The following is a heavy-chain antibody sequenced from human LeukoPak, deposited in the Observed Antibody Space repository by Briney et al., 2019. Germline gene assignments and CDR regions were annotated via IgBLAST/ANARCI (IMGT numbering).Heavy chain of an antibody. Sequence: GGSLRLSCAASGFTFDDYAMHWVRQAPGKGLEWVSGISWNSGSIGYADSVKGRFTISRDNAKNSLYLQMNSLRAEDTALYYCAKDMVGEPNAGFDPWGQGTLVTVSS. D-gene: IGHD1-26*01. CDR1: GFTFDDYA. CDR3: AKDMVGEPNAGFDP. J-gene: IGHJ5*02. V-gene: IGHV3-9*01. CDR2: ISWNSGSI.